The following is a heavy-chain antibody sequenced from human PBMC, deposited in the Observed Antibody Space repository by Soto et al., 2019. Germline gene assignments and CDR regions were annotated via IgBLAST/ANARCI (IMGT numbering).Heavy chain of an antibody. J-gene: IGHJ4*02. V-gene: IGHV5-10-1*01. CDR2: IDPSDSYT. Sequence: EVQLVQSGAEVKKPGESLRISCKGSGYRFTSYWISWVRQMPGKGLEWMGRIDPSDSYTNYSPSFQGHVTISADKSISTAYLQWSSLKASDPAMYYCARQSMHSRGYSGYDTDYWGQGTLVTVSS. CDR3: ARQSMHSRGYSGYDTDY. D-gene: IGHD5-12*01. CDR1: GYRFTSYW.